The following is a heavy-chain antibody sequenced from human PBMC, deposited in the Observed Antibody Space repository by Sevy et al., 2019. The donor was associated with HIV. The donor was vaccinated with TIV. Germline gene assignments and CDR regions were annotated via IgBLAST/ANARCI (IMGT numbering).Heavy chain of an antibody. CDR2: VIGNGDST. CDR3: ARDKGIVGATGWFDP. J-gene: IGHJ5*02. CDR1: GLIFSNSA. Sequence: GGSLRLSCVVSGLIFSNSAMTWVRQAPGKGLEWVSTVIGNGDSTYYAGSVKGRFTISRDNSKNTLYLQMNSLRAEDTAVYYCARDKGIVGATGWFDPWGQGTLVTVSS. D-gene: IGHD1-26*01. V-gene: IGHV3-23*01.